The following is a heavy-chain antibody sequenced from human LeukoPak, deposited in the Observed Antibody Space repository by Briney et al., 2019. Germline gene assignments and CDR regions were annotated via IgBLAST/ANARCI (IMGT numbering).Heavy chain of an antibody. CDR1: GGSISSSSYY. CDR3: ARHQIVVVPAAMVLYYDFWSGKGYYFDY. J-gene: IGHJ4*02. V-gene: IGHV4-39*01. Sequence: SETLSLTXTVSGGSISSSSYYWGWIRQPPGKGLEWIGSIYYSGSTYYNPSLKSRVTISVDTSKNQFSLKLSSVTAADTAVYYCARHQIVVVPAAMVLYYDFWSGKGYYFDYWGQGTLVTVSS. CDR2: IYYSGST. D-gene: IGHD2-2*01.